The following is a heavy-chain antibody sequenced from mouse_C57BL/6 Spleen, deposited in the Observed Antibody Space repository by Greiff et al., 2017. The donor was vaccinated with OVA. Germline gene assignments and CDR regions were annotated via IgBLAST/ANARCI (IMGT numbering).Heavy chain of an antibody. CDR2: IDPSDSYT. CDR3: ARRYRDYGSSYGFDY. J-gene: IGHJ2*01. CDR1: GYTFTSYW. V-gene: IGHV1-50*01. Sequence: QVQLQQPGAELVKPGASVKLSCKASGYTFTSYWMQWVKQRPGQGLEWIGEIDPSDSYTNYNQKFKGKATLTVDTSSSTAYMQLSSLTSEDSAVYYVARRYRDYGSSYGFDYWGQGTTLTVSS. D-gene: IGHD1-1*01.